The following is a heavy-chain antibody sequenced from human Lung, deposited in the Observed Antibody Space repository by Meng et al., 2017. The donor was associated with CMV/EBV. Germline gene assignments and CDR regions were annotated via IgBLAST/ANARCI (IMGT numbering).Heavy chain of an antibody. CDR1: GFTFDDYT. J-gene: IGHJ5*02. D-gene: IGHD3-3*01. CDR2: ISWDGDTT. V-gene: IGHV3-43*01. CDR3: AKETSNYDFWSGYYTGGLDP. Sequence: GGSLRLSCAASGFTFDDYTMHWVRQAPGKGLEWVSLISWDGDTTYYADSVKGRFSISRDNSKNSLYLQMNSLRTEDTALYYCAKETSNYDFWSGYYTGGLDPWGQGXLVTVSS.